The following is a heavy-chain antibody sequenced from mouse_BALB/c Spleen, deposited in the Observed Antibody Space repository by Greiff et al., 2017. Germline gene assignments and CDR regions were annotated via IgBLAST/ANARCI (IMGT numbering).Heavy chain of an antibody. J-gene: IGHJ1*01. Sequence: EVKLVESGGGLVKPGGSLKLSCAASGFTFSSYAMSWVRQTPEKRLEWVASISSGGSTYYPDSVKGRFTISRDNARNILYLQMSSLRSEDTAMYYCARGRDYYGSSYSWYFDVWGAGTTVTVSS. V-gene: IGHV5-6-5*01. CDR1: GFTFSSYA. D-gene: IGHD1-1*01. CDR3: ARGRDYYGSSYSWYFDV. CDR2: ISSGGST.